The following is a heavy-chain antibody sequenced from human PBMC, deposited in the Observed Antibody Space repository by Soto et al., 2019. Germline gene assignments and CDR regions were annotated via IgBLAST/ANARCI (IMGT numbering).Heavy chain of an antibody. Sequence: QVQLQQWGAGLLKPSETLSLTCAVYGGSFSGYYWSWIRQPPGKGLEWIGEINHSGSTNYNPSLKSRVTISVDTSKTQFSLKLSSVTAADTAVYYCARVAAIVVVPAATHNWFDPWGQGTLVTVSS. D-gene: IGHD2-2*01. CDR2: INHSGST. CDR3: ARVAAIVVVPAATHNWFDP. V-gene: IGHV4-34*01. J-gene: IGHJ5*02. CDR1: GGSFSGYY.